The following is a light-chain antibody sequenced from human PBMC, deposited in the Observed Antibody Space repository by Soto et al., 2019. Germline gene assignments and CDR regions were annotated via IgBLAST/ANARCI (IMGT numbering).Light chain of an antibody. CDR2: GAS. CDR1: QSISSS. Sequence: EIVMTQSPATLSVSPGDRATLSCRASQSISSSLAWYQQKPGQAPRLLIYGASVRATGIPARFSGSGSGSEFTLTFGSLQSEDFAVYYCQQYSNWPRSYSFGPGTKVDVK. CDR3: QQYSNWPRSYS. J-gene: IGKJ3*01. V-gene: IGKV3D-15*01.